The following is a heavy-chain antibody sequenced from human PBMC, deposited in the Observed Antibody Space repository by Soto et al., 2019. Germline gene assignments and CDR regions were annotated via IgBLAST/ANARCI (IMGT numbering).Heavy chain of an antibody. D-gene: IGHD1-26*01. CDR2: IIPIIGII. Sequence: QVQLVQSGAEVKKPGSSVKVSCKASGGTFSTYTITWVRQAPGQGLEWMGRIIPIIGIINYAQKFQGRVPIRANNFTGTAYMEMTGLRSDDTTVYYCAGVHDSHYVDSHDASDPWGQGTLVTVSS. CDR1: GGTFSTYT. V-gene: IGHV1-69*02. J-gene: IGHJ5*02. CDR3: AGVHDSHYVDSHDASDP.